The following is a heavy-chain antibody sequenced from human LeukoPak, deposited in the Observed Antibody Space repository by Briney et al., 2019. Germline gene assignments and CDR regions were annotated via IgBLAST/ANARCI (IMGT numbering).Heavy chain of an antibody. D-gene: IGHD3-3*01. CDR2: IYTSGST. J-gene: IGHJ3*02. Sequence: SETLSLTCTVSGGSISSYYWSWIRQPAGKGLEWIGRIYTSGSTNYNPSLKSRVTMSVDTSKNQFSLKLSSVTAADTAVYYCARDQSITIYDAFDIWGQGTMVTVSS. V-gene: IGHV4-4*07. CDR1: GGSISSYY. CDR3: ARDQSITIYDAFDI.